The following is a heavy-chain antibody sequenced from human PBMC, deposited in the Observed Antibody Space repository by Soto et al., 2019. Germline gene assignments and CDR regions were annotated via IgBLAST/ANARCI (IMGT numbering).Heavy chain of an antibody. CDR2: IKQDGSEK. V-gene: IGHV3-7*03. CDR3: ARVSRDGLTGDMRYFDY. Sequence: GGSLRLSCAASGFTFSSYWMSWVRQAPGKGLEWVANIKQDGSEKYYVDSVKGRFTISRDNAKNSLYLQMNNLRAEDTAVYYCARVSRDGLTGDMRYFDYWGQGTLVTVSS. D-gene: IGHD7-27*01. J-gene: IGHJ4*02. CDR1: GFTFSSYW.